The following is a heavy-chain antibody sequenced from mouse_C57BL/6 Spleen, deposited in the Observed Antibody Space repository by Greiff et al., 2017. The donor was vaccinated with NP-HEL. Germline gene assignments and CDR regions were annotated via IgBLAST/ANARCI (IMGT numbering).Heavy chain of an antibody. V-gene: IGHV7-3*01. CDR2: IRNKANGYTT. Sequence: EVNLVESGGGLVQPGGSLSLSCAASGFTFTDYYMSWVRQPPGKALEWLGFIRNKANGYTTEYSASVKGRFTISRDNSQSILYLQMNALRAEDSATYYCARYSAPYDYDPHYFDYWGQGTTLTVSS. D-gene: IGHD2-4*01. CDR1: GFTFTDYY. CDR3: ARYSAPYDYDPHYFDY. J-gene: IGHJ2*01.